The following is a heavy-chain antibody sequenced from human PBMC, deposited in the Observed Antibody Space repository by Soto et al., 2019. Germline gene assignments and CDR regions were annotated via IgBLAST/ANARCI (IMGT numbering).Heavy chain of an antibody. CDR3: ARDGSGYESKQYNWFDP. V-gene: IGHV1-69*13. D-gene: IGHD5-12*01. Sequence: SVKVSCQASGGTFSSYAISWVRQAPGQGLEWMGGIIPIFGTANYAQKFQGRVTITADESTSTAYMELSSLRSEDTAVYYCARDGSGYESKQYNWFDPWGQGTLVTVAS. CDR2: IIPIFGTA. CDR1: GGTFSSYA. J-gene: IGHJ5*02.